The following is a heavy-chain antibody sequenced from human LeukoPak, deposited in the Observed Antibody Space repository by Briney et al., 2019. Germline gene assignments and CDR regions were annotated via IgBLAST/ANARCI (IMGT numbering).Heavy chain of an antibody. D-gene: IGHD5-18*01. J-gene: IGHJ4*02. V-gene: IGHV3-23*01. CDR1: GFTFSSYA. CDR3: AKDRIQLWSPPGY. CDR2: ISGSGGST. Sequence: GGSLRLSYAASGFTFSSYAMSWVRQAPGKGLEWVSAISGSGGSTYYADSVKGRFTISRDNSKNTLYLQMNSLRAEDTAVYYCAKDRIQLWSPPGYWGQGTLVTVSS.